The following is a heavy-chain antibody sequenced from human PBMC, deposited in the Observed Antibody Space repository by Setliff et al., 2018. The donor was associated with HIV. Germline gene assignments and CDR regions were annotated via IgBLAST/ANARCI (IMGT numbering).Heavy chain of an antibody. CDR3: ARDPYDSLTIYYGAFDI. Sequence: ASVKVSCKASGYTFTTSGISWVRQAPGQGLEWMGWMNPNNGNTGYAQKFQGRVIMTRNTSISTAYMELTSLRSEDTAVYYCARDPYDSLTIYYGAFDIWGQGTMVTVSS. V-gene: IGHV1-8*02. CDR1: GYTFTTSG. CDR2: MNPNNGNT. J-gene: IGHJ3*02. D-gene: IGHD3-9*01.